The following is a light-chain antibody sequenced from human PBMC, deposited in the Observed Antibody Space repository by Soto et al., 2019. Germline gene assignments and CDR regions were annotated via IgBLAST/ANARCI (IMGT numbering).Light chain of an antibody. Sequence: DIQMTQSPPNLSASVGDRVTITCRASQSISTWLAWYQQKPGTAPKLLIYKASSLESGVPSRFSGTGSGTEFTLTISSLQPDDLATYYCQHYDRDLYSFGQGTKLEIK. J-gene: IGKJ2*01. CDR2: KAS. V-gene: IGKV1-5*03. CDR1: QSISTW. CDR3: QHYDRDLYS.